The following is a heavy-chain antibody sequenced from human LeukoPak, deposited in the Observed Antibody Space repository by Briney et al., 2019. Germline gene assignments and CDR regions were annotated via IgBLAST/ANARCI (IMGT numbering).Heavy chain of an antibody. CDR1: GGSISSYY. V-gene: IGHV4-59*12. CDR2: IYHSGST. CDR3: ARGGYSVDY. J-gene: IGHJ4*02. Sequence: SETLSLTCTVSGGSISSYYWSWIRQPPGKGLEWIGEIYHSGSTNYNPSLKSRVTMSVDTSKNQFSLKLNSVTAADTAVYYCARGGYSVDYWGQGTLVTVSS. D-gene: IGHD2-21*01.